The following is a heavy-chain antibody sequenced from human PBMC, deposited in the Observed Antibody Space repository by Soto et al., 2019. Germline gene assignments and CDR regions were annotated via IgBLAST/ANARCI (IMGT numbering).Heavy chain of an antibody. V-gene: IGHV4-59*01. CDR1: GGSISSYY. J-gene: IGHJ4*02. CDR3: ARVRYSYGPDFDY. D-gene: IGHD5-18*01. Sequence: SETLSLTCTVSGGSISSYYWSWIRQPPGKGLEWIGSIYYSGSTNYNPSLKSRVTISVDTSKNQFSLKLSSVTAADTAVYYCARVRYSYGPDFDYWGQGTLVTVSS. CDR2: IYYSGST.